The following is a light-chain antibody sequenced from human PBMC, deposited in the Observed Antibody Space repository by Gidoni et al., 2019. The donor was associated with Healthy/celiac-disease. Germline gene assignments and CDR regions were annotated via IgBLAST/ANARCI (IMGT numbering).Light chain of an antibody. V-gene: IGKV1-39*01. J-gene: IGKJ3*01. CDR1: QSISSY. Sequence: DIKMTQSPSSLSASVGDRVTITCRASQSISSYLNWYQQKAGNAPKLLIYAASSLQSGVPSRFSGSSSGTDFTLTISSLQPVDFATYYCQQSYSTPFTFGPGTKVDIK. CDR2: AAS. CDR3: QQSYSTPFT.